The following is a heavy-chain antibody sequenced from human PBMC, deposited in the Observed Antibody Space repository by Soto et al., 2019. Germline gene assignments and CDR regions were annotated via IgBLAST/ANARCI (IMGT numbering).Heavy chain of an antibody. CDR3: ARYYYDSSGYYYLNWFDP. V-gene: IGHV4-31*03. CDR1: GGSISSGGYY. Sequence: SETLSLTCTVSGGSISSGGYYWSWIRQHPGKGLEWIGYIYYSGSTYYNPSLKSRVTISVDTSKNQFSLKLSSVTAADTAVYYCARYYYDSSGYYYLNWFDPWGQGTLVSVS. D-gene: IGHD3-22*01. CDR2: IYYSGST. J-gene: IGHJ5*02.